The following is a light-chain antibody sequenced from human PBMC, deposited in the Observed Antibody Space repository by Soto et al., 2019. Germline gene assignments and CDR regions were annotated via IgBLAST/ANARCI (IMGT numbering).Light chain of an antibody. V-gene: IGLV2-14*01. CDR2: DVS. J-gene: IGLJ2*01. CDR1: SSDVGGYNY. CDR3: SSYTSSSTLV. Sequence: QSALTQPASVSGSPGQSITISCTGTSSDVGGYNYVSWYQQHPGKAPKLMIYDVSNRPSGVSNRFSGSKSGKTASLTISGLQDEDEVDYYCSSYTSSSTLVFGGGSKLTVL.